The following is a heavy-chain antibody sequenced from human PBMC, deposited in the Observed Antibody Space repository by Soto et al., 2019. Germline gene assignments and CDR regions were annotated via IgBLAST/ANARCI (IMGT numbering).Heavy chain of an antibody. CDR2: MNPNSGNT. CDR1: GYTFTSYD. CDR3: ARGGGTVTTFSGYYYYGMDV. V-gene: IGHV1-8*01. J-gene: IGHJ6*02. D-gene: IGHD4-17*01. Sequence: ASVKVSCKASGYTFTSYDINWVRQATGQGLEWMGWMNPNSGNTGYAQKFQGRVTMTRNTSISTAYMELSSLRSEDTAVYYCARGGGTVTTFSGYYYYGMDVWGQGTTVTVYS.